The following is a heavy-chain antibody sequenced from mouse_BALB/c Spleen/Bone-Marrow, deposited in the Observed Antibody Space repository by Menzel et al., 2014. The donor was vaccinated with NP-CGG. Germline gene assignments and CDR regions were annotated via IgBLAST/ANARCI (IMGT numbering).Heavy chain of an antibody. D-gene: IGHD2-1*01. CDR1: GFTFTDYY. J-gene: IGHJ3*01. CDR3: ARDIGNYVRFAY. Sequence: DVKLVESGVGLVQPGGSLRLSCATSGFTFTDYYMSWVRQPPGKALEWLGFIRNKANGYTTEYSASVKGRFTISRDNSHSILYLQMNTLRAEDSATYYCARDIGNYVRFAYWGQGTLVTVSA. CDR2: IRNKANGYTT. V-gene: IGHV7-3*02.